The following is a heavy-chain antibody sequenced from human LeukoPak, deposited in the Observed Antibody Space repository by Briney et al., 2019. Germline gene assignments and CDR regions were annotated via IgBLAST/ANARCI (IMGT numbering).Heavy chain of an antibody. D-gene: IGHD2-8*01. J-gene: IGHJ6*03. V-gene: IGHV3-21*01. Sequence: GGSLRLSCAASGFTFSSYSMNWVRQAPGKGLEWVSSISSSSSYIYYADSVKGRFTISRDNAENSLSLQMNSLRAEDTAVYYCARPISPVSYYYYYYMDVWGKGTTVTVSS. CDR1: GFTFSSYS. CDR3: ARPISPVSYYYYYYMDV. CDR2: ISSSSSYI.